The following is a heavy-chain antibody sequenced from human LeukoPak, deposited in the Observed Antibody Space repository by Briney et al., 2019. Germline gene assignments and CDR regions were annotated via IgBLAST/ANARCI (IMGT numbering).Heavy chain of an antibody. D-gene: IGHD6-6*01. J-gene: IGHJ4*02. CDR1: GFTFSSYW. Sequence: PGGSLRLSCAASGFTFSSYWMIWVRQAPGKGLEWVANINQDGSVKYYVYSVKGRFTISRDNAKNSLYLQMNSLRAEDTAVYYCARIGYASSSLDYWGQGTLVTVSS. CDR2: INQDGSVK. CDR3: ARIGYASSSLDY. V-gene: IGHV3-7*01.